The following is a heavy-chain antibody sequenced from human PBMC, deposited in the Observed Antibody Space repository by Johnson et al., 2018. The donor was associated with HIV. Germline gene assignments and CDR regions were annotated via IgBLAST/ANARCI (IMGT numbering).Heavy chain of an antibody. J-gene: IGHJ3*02. D-gene: IGHD4/OR15-4a*01. CDR3: ARVGANFDAFDI. CDR1: GFIFDDYA. V-gene: IGHV3-9*01. Sequence: VQLVESGGGLVQPGGSLRLSCAASGFIFDDYAIHWVRQAPGKGLEWVSGISWNSGSIDYADSVKGRFTISRDNAKKSLYLQMNSLRAEDTAVYYCARVGANFDAFDIWGQGTMVTVSS. CDR2: ISWNSGSI.